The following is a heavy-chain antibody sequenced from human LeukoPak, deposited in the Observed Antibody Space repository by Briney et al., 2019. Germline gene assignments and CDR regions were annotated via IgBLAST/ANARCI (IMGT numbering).Heavy chain of an antibody. D-gene: IGHD3-10*01. CDR2: ISYDGSNK. Sequence: GGSLRLSCAASGFTFSSYAMHWVRQASGKGLEWVAVISYDGSNKYYADSVKGRFTISRDNPKNTLYVQMNSLRAEDTAIYYCAKIYFGESTYFDYWGQGTLVTVSS. J-gene: IGHJ4*02. CDR3: AKIYFGESTYFDY. CDR1: GFTFSSYA. V-gene: IGHV3-30-3*01.